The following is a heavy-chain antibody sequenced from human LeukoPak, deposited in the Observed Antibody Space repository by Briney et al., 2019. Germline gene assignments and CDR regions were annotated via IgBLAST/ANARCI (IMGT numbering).Heavy chain of an antibody. Sequence: ASVKVSCKTSGYRFTSYDISWARQATGQGLQRMGRMTPSSGSAEYAQRFQGRVTLTRDTASGTAYLELRSLSADDTAIYYCAREGPLFVLDYWGQGTRVAVSS. CDR2: MTPSSGSA. CDR1: GYRFTSYD. D-gene: IGHD6-6*01. V-gene: IGHV1-8*01. J-gene: IGHJ4*02. CDR3: AREGPLFVLDY.